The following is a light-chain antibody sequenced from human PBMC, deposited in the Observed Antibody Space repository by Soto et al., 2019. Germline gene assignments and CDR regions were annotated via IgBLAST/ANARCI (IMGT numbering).Light chain of an antibody. V-gene: IGKV3-20*01. Sequence: EIVLTQSPGTLSLSPGERATLSCRASQSVTGSYVAWYQQRSGQAPRLLIYGASSRATGIPDRFSGSGYGTDFTLIISRLEPEDSALDYCQQYGWSLLTFGGGTKVEIK. J-gene: IGKJ4*01. CDR3: QQYGWSLLT. CDR2: GAS. CDR1: QSVTGSY.